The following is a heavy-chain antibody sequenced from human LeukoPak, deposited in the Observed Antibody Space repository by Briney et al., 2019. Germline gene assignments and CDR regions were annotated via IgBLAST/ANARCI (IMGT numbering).Heavy chain of an antibody. D-gene: IGHD3-16*01. CDR1: GFTFSSYA. V-gene: IGHV3-30*04. J-gene: IGHJ3*02. Sequence: PGRSLRLSCAASGFTFSSYAMHWVRQAPGKGLEWVAVISYDGSNKYYADSVKGRFTISRDNSKNTLYLRMNSLRAEDTAVYYCARWSSDYVWGSYCHTSFDAFDIWGQGTMVTVSS. CDR2: ISYDGSNK. CDR3: ARWSSDYVWGSYCHTSFDAFDI.